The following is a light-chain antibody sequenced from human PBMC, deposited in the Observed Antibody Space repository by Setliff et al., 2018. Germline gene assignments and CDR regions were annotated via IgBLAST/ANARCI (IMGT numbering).Light chain of an antibody. J-gene: IGLJ1*01. Sequence: QSALTQPPSASGSPGQSVTISCTGTSSVVGGYNYVSWYQQHPGKAPKLMIYEVTKRPPGVPARFSGSNFGNTASLTVSGLQAEDEADYYCSSYAGSSTFYVFGTGTKGTVL. CDR1: SSVVGGYNY. V-gene: IGLV2-8*01. CDR2: EVT. CDR3: SSYAGSSTFYV.